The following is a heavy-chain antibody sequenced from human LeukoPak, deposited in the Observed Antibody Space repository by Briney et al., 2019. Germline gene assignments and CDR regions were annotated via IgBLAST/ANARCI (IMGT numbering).Heavy chain of an antibody. J-gene: IGHJ4*02. CDR3: AKALAVTTSILDY. Sequence: GGSLRLSCAASGFTFDDYAMHWVRQAPGKGLEWVSGISWNSGSIGYADSVKGRFTISRDNAKNSLYLQMNSLRAEDTALYYCAKALAVTTSILDYWGQGTLVTVSS. D-gene: IGHD4-17*01. CDR2: ISWNSGSI. V-gene: IGHV3-9*01. CDR1: GFTFDDYA.